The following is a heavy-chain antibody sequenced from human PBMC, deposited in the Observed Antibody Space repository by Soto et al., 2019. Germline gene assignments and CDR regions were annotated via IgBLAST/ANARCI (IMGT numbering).Heavy chain of an antibody. CDR2: INWNGGST. J-gene: IGHJ4*02. V-gene: IGHV3-20*04. Sequence: EVQLVESGGGVVRPGGSLRLSCAASGFTFDDYGMSWVRQAPGKGLEWVSGINWNGGSTGYADSVKGRFTISRDNAKNSLYLQMNSLRAEDTGLYYCDICRGGDCYFDYWGQGTLVTVSS. CDR1: GFTFDDYG. CDR3: DICRGGDCYFDY. D-gene: IGHD2-21*02.